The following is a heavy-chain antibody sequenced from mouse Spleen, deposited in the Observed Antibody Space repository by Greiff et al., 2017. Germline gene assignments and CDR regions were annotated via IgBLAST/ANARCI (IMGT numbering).Heavy chain of an antibody. Sequence: QVQLQQPGAELVKPGASVKLSCKASGYTFTSYWMHWVKQRPGQGLEWIGMIHPNSGSTNYNEKFKSKATLTVDKSSSTAYMQLSSLTSEDSAVYYCERMSDGFSMDYWGQGTSVTVSS. CDR2: IHPNSGST. CDR3: ERMSDGFSMDY. V-gene: IGHV1-64*01. J-gene: IGHJ4*01. D-gene: IGHD2-3*01. CDR1: GYTFTSYW.